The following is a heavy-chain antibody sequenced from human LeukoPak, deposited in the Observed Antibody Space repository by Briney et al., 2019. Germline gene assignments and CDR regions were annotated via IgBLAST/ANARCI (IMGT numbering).Heavy chain of an antibody. D-gene: IGHD3-10*01. CDR2: INHSGST. CDR1: GGSFSGYY. V-gene: IGHV4-34*01. J-gene: IGHJ6*03. Sequence: SETPSLTCAVYGGSFSGYYWSWIRQPPGKGLEWIGEINHSGSTNYNPSLKSRVTISVDTSKNQFFLKLSSVTAADTAVYYCARSVMVRGVIDYYYYMDVWGKGTTVTVSS. CDR3: ARSVMVRGVIDYYYYMDV.